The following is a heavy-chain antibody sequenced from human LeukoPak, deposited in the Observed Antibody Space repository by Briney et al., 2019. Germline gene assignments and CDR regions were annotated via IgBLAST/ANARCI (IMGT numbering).Heavy chain of an antibody. CDR1: GFTFSSYA. V-gene: IGHV3-23*01. CDR3: AKTTYDFWSGYYPRPYFDY. J-gene: IGHJ4*02. CDR2: ISGSGGST. Sequence: GGSLRLSCAASGFTFSSYAMSWVRQAPGKGLEWVSAISGSGGSTYYADSVKGRFTISRDNSKNTLYLQMNSLRAEDTAVYYCAKTTYDFWSGYYPRPYFDYWGQGTLVTVSS. D-gene: IGHD3-3*01.